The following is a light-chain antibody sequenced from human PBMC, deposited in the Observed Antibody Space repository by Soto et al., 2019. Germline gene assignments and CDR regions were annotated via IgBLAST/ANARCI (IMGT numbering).Light chain of an antibody. J-gene: IGKJ1*01. V-gene: IGKV1-5*03. Sequence: DIEVTQSPSTLSGSVGDRFTITCRASQTISSWLAWYQQKPGKAPKLLIYKASTLKSGVPSRFSGSGSGTEFTLTISSLQPDDFATYYCQLYNSYSEAFGQGTKVDIK. CDR2: KAS. CDR3: QLYNSYSEA. CDR1: QTISSW.